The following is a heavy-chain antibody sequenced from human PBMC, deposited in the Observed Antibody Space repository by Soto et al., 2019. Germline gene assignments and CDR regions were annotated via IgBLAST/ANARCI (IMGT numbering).Heavy chain of an antibody. CDR2: ISSDGNNK. V-gene: IGHV3-30-3*01. D-gene: IGHD6-13*01. CDR3: ARGTEAAAGTEWFDP. J-gene: IGHJ5*02. CDR1: GFIFSSHV. Sequence: PGGSLRLSCAASGFIFSSHVMHWVRQAPGKGLEWVTLISSDGNNKYYADSVKGRFTISRDNSKNTLYLQMNSLRAEDTAVYYCARGTEAAAGTEWFDPWGQGTLVTVSS.